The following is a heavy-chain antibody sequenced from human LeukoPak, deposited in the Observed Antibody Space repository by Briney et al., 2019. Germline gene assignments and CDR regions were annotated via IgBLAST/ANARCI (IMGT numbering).Heavy chain of an antibody. D-gene: IGHD6-19*01. CDR3: ARVNSGWYFDY. Sequence: GGSLRLSCAASGFTFSSYEMNWVRQAPGKGLEWVSYISSSGSTIYYADSVKGRFTISRDNAKNSLYLQMNSLRAEDTAVYYCARVNSGWYFDYWGQGTLVTVSS. V-gene: IGHV3-48*03. CDR2: ISSSGSTI. CDR1: GFTFSSYE. J-gene: IGHJ4*02.